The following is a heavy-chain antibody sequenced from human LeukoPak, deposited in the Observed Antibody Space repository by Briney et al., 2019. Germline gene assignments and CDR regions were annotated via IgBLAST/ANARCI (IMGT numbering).Heavy chain of an antibody. Sequence: PSETLSLTCAVYGGSFSGYYWSWIRQPPGKGLEWIGEINHSGSTNYNPSLKSRVTISVDTSKNQFSLKLSSVTAADTAVYYCARGMASLLWWSYYVDYWGQGTLVTVSS. D-gene: IGHD2-21*01. CDR1: GGSFSGYY. CDR3: ARGMASLLWWSYYVDY. V-gene: IGHV4-34*01. J-gene: IGHJ4*02. CDR2: INHSGST.